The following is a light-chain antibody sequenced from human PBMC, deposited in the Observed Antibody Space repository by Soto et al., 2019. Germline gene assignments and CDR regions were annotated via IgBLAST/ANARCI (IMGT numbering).Light chain of an antibody. Sequence: EIVLTQSSGTLSLSPGERATLSCRASQSVSSSYLAWYQQKPGQAPRLLIYAASSRATGIPDRFSGSGSGTDFTLTISRLEPEDFAVYYCRQYCRSSPYTFGQGTKLEIK. V-gene: IGKV3-20*01. CDR1: QSVSSSY. J-gene: IGKJ2*01. CDR3: RQYCRSSPYT. CDR2: AAS.